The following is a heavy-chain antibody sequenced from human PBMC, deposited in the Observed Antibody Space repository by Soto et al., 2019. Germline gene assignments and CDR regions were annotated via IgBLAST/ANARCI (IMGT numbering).Heavy chain of an antibody. Sequence: QVQLVESGGGVVQPGRSLRLSCAASGFTFSSYGMHWVRQAPGKGLEWVAVISYDGSNKYYADSVKGRFTISRDNSKNTLYLQMNSLRAEDTAVYYCARESLYYDSSGYYYWYAFDIWGQGTMVTVSS. CDR2: ISYDGSNK. D-gene: IGHD3-22*01. V-gene: IGHV3-30*19. J-gene: IGHJ3*02. CDR3: ARESLYYDSSGYYYWYAFDI. CDR1: GFTFSSYG.